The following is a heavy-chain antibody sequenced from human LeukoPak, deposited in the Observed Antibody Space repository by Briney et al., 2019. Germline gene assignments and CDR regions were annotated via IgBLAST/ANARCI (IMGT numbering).Heavy chain of an antibody. CDR3: ARDLDWGAFDA. Sequence: GGSLRLSCAASGFTFSSYAMSWVRQAPGKGLECISGFSGSGGSTYYADSVKGRFTISRDKSKNTLYLQMNSLRAEDMALYYCARDLDWGAFDAWGQGTLVTVSS. J-gene: IGHJ5*02. D-gene: IGHD3-9*01. CDR2: FSGSGGST. CDR1: GFTFSSYA. V-gene: IGHV3-23*01.